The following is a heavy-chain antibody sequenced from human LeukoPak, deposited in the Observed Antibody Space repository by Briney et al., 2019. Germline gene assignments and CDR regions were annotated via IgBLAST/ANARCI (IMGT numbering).Heavy chain of an antibody. CDR1: GFTFSSYS. CDR3: AKGSSMGWLLHYHFDY. CDR2: ISSSSSYI. V-gene: IGHV3-21*01. J-gene: IGHJ4*02. D-gene: IGHD3-3*01. Sequence: GGSLRLSCAASGFTFSSYSMNWVRQAPGKGLEWVSSISSSSSYIYYADSVKGRFTISRDNAKNSLYLQMNSLRAEDTAVYYCAKGSSMGWLLHYHFDYWGQGTLVTVSS.